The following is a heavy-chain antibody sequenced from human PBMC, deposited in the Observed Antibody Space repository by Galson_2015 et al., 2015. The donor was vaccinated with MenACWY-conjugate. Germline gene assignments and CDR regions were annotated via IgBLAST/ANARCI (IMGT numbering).Heavy chain of an antibody. CDR2: IKPDGSEK. D-gene: IGHD3-22*01. CDR1: GFTFRRYW. V-gene: IGHV3-7*03. CDR3: ASEDYYYDSSSRRKLSMDY. Sequence: SLRLSCAVSGFTFRRYWMHWVRQAPGKGLEWVADIKPDGSEKYYADSVKGRFTISRDNVKNSLYLQMNSLRAEDTAVYYCASEDYYYDSSSRRKLSMDYWGQGTLVTVSS. J-gene: IGHJ4*02.